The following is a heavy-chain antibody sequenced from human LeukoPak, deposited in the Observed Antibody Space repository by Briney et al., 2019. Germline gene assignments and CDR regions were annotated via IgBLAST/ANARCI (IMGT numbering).Heavy chain of an antibody. CDR3: ARSRGMITMVRGSGAPSWFDP. CDR2: IYPGDSDT. CDR1: GYSFTSYW. D-gene: IGHD3-10*01. V-gene: IGHV5-51*01. Sequence: GESLKISCKGSGYSFTSYWIGWVRQMPGKGLEWMGIIYPGDSDTRYSPSFQGQVTISADKSISTAYLQWSSLKASDTAMYYCARSRGMITMVRGSGAPSWFDPWGQGTLVTVSS. J-gene: IGHJ5*02.